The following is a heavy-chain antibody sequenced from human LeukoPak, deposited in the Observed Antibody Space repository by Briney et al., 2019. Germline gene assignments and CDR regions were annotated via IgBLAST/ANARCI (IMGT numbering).Heavy chain of an antibody. V-gene: IGHV1-2*06. D-gene: IGHD3-22*01. CDR2: INPNSGGT. CDR1: GYTFTVYY. J-gene: IGHJ4*02. CDR3: ARGRGGMYYYDSSGYYEDY. Sequence: GASVNVSCKASGYTFTVYYIHWVRQAPGQGLEWMGRINPNSGGTNYAQKFQGRVTMTRDTSISTAYMELSRLRSDDTAVYYCARGRGGMYYYDSSGYYEDYWGQGTLVTVSS.